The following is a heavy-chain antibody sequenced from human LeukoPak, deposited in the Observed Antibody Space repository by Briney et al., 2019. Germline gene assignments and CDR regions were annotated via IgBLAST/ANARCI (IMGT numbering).Heavy chain of an antibody. D-gene: IGHD1-26*01. CDR2: IWYDGSYT. V-gene: IGHV3-33*06. CDR1: GFTFSSYG. J-gene: IGHJ4*02. Sequence: GGSLRLSCAASGFTFSSYGMHWVRQAPGKGLEWVAVIWYDGSYTYYAESVKGRFTISRDNSRYTLYLQMSSLRAADTAVYYCANPSSGYGSFLIDYWGQGTLVTVSS. CDR3: ANPSSGYGSFLIDY.